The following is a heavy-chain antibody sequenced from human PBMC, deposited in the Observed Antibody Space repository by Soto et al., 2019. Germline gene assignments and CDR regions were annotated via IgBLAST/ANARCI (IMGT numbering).Heavy chain of an antibody. D-gene: IGHD3-22*01. CDR1: GGSISGYY. CDR2: INHRVST. V-gene: IGHV4-34*01. Sequence: PSETLSLTCTVYGGSISGYYWSWIRQPPGTGLEWIGKINHRVSTNYYPSLNSRVPTSVDPSKIQFSLKQSSVTAADTAVYYCARLLTYYYDSSGYSNWFDPWGQGTPVTVSS. J-gene: IGHJ5*02. CDR3: ARLLTYYYDSSGYSNWFDP.